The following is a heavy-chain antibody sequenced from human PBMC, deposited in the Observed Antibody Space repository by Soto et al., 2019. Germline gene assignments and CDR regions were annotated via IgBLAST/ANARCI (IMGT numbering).Heavy chain of an antibody. V-gene: IGHV4-4*07. CDR2: IYTSGST. CDR3: ARVATVTTWAPIDY. CDR1: GGSISSYY. J-gene: IGHJ4*02. D-gene: IGHD4-17*01. Sequence: QVQLQESGPGLVKPSETLSVTCTVSGGSISSYYWSWIRQPAGKGLEWIGRIYTSGSTNYNPSLKSRVTMSVDTSKNQFSLKLSSVTAADTAVYYCARVATVTTWAPIDYWGQGTLVTVSS.